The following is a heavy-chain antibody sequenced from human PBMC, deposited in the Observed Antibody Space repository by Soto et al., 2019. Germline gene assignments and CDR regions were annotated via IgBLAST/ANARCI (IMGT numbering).Heavy chain of an antibody. Sequence: PSETLSLTCTVSGGSISSAGYYGTWIHQHTGKGLEWIGYIYYSGSTYYNPSLKSRVTISVDTSKNQFSLKLSSVTAADTAVYYCARGNRLLSKGVENWFDPWGQGTLVTVSS. V-gene: IGHV4-31*03. CDR3: ARGNRLLSKGVENWFDP. J-gene: IGHJ5*02. CDR1: GGSISSAGYY. D-gene: IGHD3-16*02. CDR2: IYYSGST.